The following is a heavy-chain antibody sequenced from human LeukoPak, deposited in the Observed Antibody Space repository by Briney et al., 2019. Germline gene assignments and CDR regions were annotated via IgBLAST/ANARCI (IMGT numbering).Heavy chain of an antibody. CDR2: ISGSGGST. Sequence: GGSLRLSCAASGFSFSTYSFSWVRQAPGKGLEWVSAISGSGGSTYYADSVKGRFTISRDNSKNTLYLQMNSLRAEDTAVYYCAKGGYCSSTSCPPDYWGQGTLVTVSS. J-gene: IGHJ4*02. V-gene: IGHV3-23*01. CDR3: AKGGYCSSTSCPPDY. D-gene: IGHD2-2*01. CDR1: GFSFSTYS.